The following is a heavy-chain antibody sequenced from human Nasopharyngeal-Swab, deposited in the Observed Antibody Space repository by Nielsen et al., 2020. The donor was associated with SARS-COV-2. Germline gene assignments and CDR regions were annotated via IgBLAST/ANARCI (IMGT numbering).Heavy chain of an antibody. D-gene: IGHD2-15*01. CDR2: ISRSSSTI. Sequence: GESLKISCAASGFTFSSYSMNWVRQAPGKGLEWVSYISRSSSTIYYADSVKGRFTISRDNAKNSLYLQMNSLRAEDTGVYYCASLRADTPDFAYWGQGTLVTVSS. CDR1: GFTFSSYS. V-gene: IGHV3-48*01. CDR3: ASLRADTPDFAY. J-gene: IGHJ4*02.